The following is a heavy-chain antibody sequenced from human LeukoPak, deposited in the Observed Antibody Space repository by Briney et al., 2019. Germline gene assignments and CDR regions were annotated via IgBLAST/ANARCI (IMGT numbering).Heavy chain of an antibody. CDR1: VYIYPSYG. J-gene: IGHJ4*02. Sequence: ASVKDTCKASVYIYPSYGFSGVRPPPGQGLAWMGGISDHNGNTNYAQKLQGRVTITTDTSTSTAYMELRNLRSDDTAVCYCSRDLAAGTVFYYWGQGSLVSVSS. D-gene: IGHD1-7*01. CDR3: SRDLAAGTVFYY. CDR2: ISDHNGNT. V-gene: IGHV1-18*01.